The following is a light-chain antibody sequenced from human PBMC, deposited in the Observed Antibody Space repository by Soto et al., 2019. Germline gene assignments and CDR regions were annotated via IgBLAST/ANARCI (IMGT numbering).Light chain of an antibody. CDR1: QSISSH. Sequence: DIQITQSPSSLSASVGDRVTITCRASQSISSHLNWYQHKPRRPPSLLIFASSILEGGDPSRFSGSGSDTYFTLTTYSLQPEDVATYYCQHSYITPRYTFGQGTKVEI. V-gene: IGKV1-39*01. CDR3: QHSYITPRYT. CDR2: ASS. J-gene: IGKJ2*01.